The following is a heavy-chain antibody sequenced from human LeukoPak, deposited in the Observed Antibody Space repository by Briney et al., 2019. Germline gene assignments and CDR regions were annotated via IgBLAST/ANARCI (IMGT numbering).Heavy chain of an antibody. V-gene: IGHV3-53*01. CDR3: ARVIVATNAFDAFDI. J-gene: IGHJ3*02. Sequence: GGSLRLSCAASGFTVSSNYMRWVRQAPGKGLEWVSIIYSGGSTYYADSVEGRFTISRDNSKNTLDLQMTSLRADDTAVYYCARVIVATNAFDAFDIWGQGTMVTVSS. D-gene: IGHD5-12*01. CDR1: GFTVSSNY. CDR2: IYSGGST.